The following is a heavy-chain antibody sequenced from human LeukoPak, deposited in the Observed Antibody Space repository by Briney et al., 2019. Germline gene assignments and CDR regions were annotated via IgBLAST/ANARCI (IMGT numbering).Heavy chain of an antibody. J-gene: IGHJ5*02. V-gene: IGHV3-48*01. CDR3: ARTDGFDP. CDR2: ISGSSSTI. Sequence: GGSLRLSCAASGFTFSTYSMNWVRQAPGKGLEWASYISGSSSTIYYADSVKGRFTISRDNAKNSLYLQMNSLRVEDTAVYYCARTDGFDPWGQGTLVTVSS. CDR1: GFTFSTYS.